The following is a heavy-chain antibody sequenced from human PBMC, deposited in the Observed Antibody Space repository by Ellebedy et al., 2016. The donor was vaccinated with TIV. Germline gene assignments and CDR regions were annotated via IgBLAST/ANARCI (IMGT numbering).Heavy chain of an antibody. Sequence: GESLKISXAASGFTFSSYSMNWVRQAPGKGLEWVSSISSSSYIYYADSVKGRFTISRDNAKNSLYLQMNSLRAEDTAVYYCARVGGDWVEDYYYYGMDVWGQGTTVTVSS. D-gene: IGHD3/OR15-3a*01. CDR1: GFTFSSYS. CDR3: ARVGGDWVEDYYYYGMDV. CDR2: ISSSSYI. J-gene: IGHJ6*02. V-gene: IGHV3-21*01.